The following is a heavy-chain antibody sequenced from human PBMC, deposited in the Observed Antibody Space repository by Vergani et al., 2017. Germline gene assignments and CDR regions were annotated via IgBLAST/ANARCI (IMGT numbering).Heavy chain of an antibody. CDR1: GYTFTSDD. D-gene: IGHD2-15*01. Sequence: QVQLVQSGAEVKKPGASVKVSCKASGYTFTSDDINWVRQATGQGLEWMGWMNPNSGNTGYAQKLQGRVTITRNTSISTAYMELSRLRSEDTSVSYCARSHGGYFDYWGQGTLVTVSS. J-gene: IGHJ4*02. CDR2: MNPNSGNT. V-gene: IGHV1-8*03. CDR3: ARSHGGYFDY.